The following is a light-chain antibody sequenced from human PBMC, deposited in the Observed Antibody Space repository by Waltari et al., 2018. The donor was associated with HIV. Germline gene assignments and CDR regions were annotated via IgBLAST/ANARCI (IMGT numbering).Light chain of an antibody. V-gene: IGLV1-47*01. CDR2: GNN. Sequence: QSVLTQPPSASGTPGQRVTISCSGSSSNIGSNYVYWYQQLPGTAPTLLIYGNNQRPAGVPDRFSGSKSGTSASLAISGLRSEDEADYYCAAWDDSLSGKVFGGGTKLTVL. J-gene: IGLJ3*02. CDR3: AAWDDSLSGKV. CDR1: SSNIGSNY.